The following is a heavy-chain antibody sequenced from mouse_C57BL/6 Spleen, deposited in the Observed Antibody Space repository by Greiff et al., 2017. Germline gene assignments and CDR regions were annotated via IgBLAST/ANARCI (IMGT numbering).Heavy chain of an antibody. Sequence: QVQLKESGPELVKPGASVKISCKASGYAFSSSWMNWVKQRPGKGLEWLGRIYPGDGDTNYNGKFKGKATLTADKSSSTAYMQLSSLTSEDSAVYFCARDGFDYWGQGTTLTVSS. V-gene: IGHV1-82*01. CDR1: GYAFSSSW. CDR2: IYPGDGDT. CDR3: ARDGFDY. J-gene: IGHJ2*01.